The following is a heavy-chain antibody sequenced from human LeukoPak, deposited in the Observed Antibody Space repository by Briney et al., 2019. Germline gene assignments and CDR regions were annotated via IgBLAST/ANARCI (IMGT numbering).Heavy chain of an antibody. J-gene: IGHJ4*02. CDR3: TAEKNGSPHY. D-gene: IGHD2-8*01. Sequence: SETLSLTCTVSRGSISSSSYYWSWVRQPPGKGLEWIASIYYTGSTSYNPSLKSRVTRSLAMSKNEFFLTMRSVAAADTAVYFCTAEKNGSPHYWGQGTQVTVSS. CDR1: RGSISSSSYY. CDR2: IYYTGST. V-gene: IGHV4-39*07.